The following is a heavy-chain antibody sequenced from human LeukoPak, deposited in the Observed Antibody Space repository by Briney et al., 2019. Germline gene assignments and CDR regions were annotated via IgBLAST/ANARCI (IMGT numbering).Heavy chain of an antibody. V-gene: IGHV1-2*02. CDR2: INPNSGGT. CDR1: GYTFTGYY. CDR3: ARTKYSSSSVEGGMDV. Sequence: GASVPVSCKASGYTFTGYYMHWVRQAPGQGLERMGWINPNSGGTNYAQKFQGRVTMTRDTSISTAYMELGRLRSDDTAVYYCARTKYSSSSVEGGMDVWGQGTTVTVSS. D-gene: IGHD6-13*01. J-gene: IGHJ6*02.